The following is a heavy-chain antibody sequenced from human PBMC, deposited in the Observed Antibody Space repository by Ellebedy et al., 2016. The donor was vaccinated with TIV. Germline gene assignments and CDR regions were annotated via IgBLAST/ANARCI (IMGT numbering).Heavy chain of an antibody. D-gene: IGHD6-19*01. J-gene: IGHJ3*01. CDR3: ANPSIAVGGTYAFDV. CDR2: IYTGDSDT. V-gene: IGHV5-51*01. Sequence: GESLKISXKASGHSFTRFWIGWVRQMPGKGLEWMGIIYTGDSDTRYSPSFQGQVTISADKSIDTAYLQWTSLKASDTAVYYCANPSIAVGGTYAFDVWGQGTMVTVSS. CDR1: GHSFTRFW.